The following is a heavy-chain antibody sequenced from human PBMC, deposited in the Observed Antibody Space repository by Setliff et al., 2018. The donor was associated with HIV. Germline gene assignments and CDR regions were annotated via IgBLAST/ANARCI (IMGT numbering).Heavy chain of an antibody. D-gene: IGHD3-10*01. J-gene: IGHJ3*02. Sequence: ASVKVSCKASGYTFTGYYIHWVRKAPGQGLEWMGWIIPNSDDTNYAQKFQGRVTMTRDTSISTAYMEMSSLRSDDTAIYYCARPAGDFNTFDIWGQGTRVT. V-gene: IGHV1-2*02. CDR3: ARPAGDFNTFDI. CDR2: IIPNSDDT. CDR1: GYTFTGYY.